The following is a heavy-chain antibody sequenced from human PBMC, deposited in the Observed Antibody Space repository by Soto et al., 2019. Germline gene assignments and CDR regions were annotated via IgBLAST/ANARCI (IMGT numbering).Heavy chain of an antibody. CDR2: ISSTSPI. D-gene: IGHD3-3*01. Sequence: GGSLRLSCAASGFTFNTYDMNWVRQAPGKGLEWVSFISSTSPIYYADSVKGRFTISRDNAKNSLYLQMNSLRAEDTAVYYCARASRFLEWISEKPYYYYYMDVWGKGTTVTVSS. V-gene: IGHV3-48*01. CDR3: ARASRFLEWISEKPYYYYYMDV. CDR1: GFTFNTYD. J-gene: IGHJ6*03.